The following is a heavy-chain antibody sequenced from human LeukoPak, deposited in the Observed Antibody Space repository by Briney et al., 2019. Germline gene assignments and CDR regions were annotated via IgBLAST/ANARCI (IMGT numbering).Heavy chain of an antibody. CDR3: ARPRDGYNLLDY. D-gene: IGHD5-24*01. CDR2: ISYDGSNK. Sequence: GGSMRLSCAASGFIFSSYAMHWVRQAPGKGLEWVAVISYDGSNKYADSVKGRFTISRDNSKNTLYLQMNSLIGEDTAVYYCARPRDGYNLLDYWGQGTLVTVSS. V-gene: IGHV3-30*04. CDR1: GFIFSSYA. J-gene: IGHJ4*02.